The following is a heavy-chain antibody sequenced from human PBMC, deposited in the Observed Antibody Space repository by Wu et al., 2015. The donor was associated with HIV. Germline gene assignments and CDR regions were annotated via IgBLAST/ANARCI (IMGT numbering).Heavy chain of an antibody. V-gene: IGHV1-18*01. CDR2: ISAYNGNT. Sequence: QVQLVQSGAEVKKPGASVKVSCKASGYTFTSYGISWVRQAPGQGLEWMGWISAYNGNTNYAQKLQGRVTMTTDTSTSTAYMELRSLRSDDTAVYYCAGHDILTGYYSNWFDPWGQGTPGHRLL. J-gene: IGHJ5*02. CDR1: GYTFTSYG. CDR3: AGHDILTGYYSNWFDP. D-gene: IGHD3-9*01.